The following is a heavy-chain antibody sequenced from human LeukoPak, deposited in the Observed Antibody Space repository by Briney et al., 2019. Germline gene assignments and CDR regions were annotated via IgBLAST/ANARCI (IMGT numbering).Heavy chain of an antibody. V-gene: IGHV3-11*04. CDR3: ARDPIYAPPPLAAFDI. CDR1: GFTFSDNY. CDR2: ISGNGRDI. D-gene: IGHD3-16*01. J-gene: IGHJ3*02. Sequence: PGGSLRLSCAASGFTFSDNYMTWVRQAPGRGLEWLSYISGNGRDIQYADSVKGRFTISRDNAKKSLYLQMNSLRAEDTAVYYCARDPIYAPPPLAAFDIGGQGTLVTVSS.